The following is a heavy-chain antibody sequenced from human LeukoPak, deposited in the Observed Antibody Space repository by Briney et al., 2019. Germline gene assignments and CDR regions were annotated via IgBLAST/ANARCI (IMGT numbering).Heavy chain of an antibody. Sequence: ASVKVSCKVSGYTQTEFAMHWVRQAPGKGLELMGGFDPEDGETVFAQKFQGRVTMTEDTSTGTAYMELSSLRSEDTAVYYCAKESRFLDYLSGYYFDSWGQGTLVTVSS. D-gene: IGHD3-3*01. CDR3: AKESRFLDYLSGYYFDS. CDR1: GYTQTEFA. CDR2: FDPEDGET. J-gene: IGHJ4*01. V-gene: IGHV1-24*01.